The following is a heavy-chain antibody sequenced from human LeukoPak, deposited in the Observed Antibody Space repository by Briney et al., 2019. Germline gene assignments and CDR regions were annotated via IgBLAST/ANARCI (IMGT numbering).Heavy chain of an antibody. CDR2: INHSGIT. J-gene: IGHJ5*02. D-gene: IGHD2-15*01. CDR1: GGSFSGYY. Sequence: PSETLSLTCAVYGGSFSGYYWSGIRQTPGKGLEWIGEINHSGITDYNPSLRSRVTISVDTSKNQFSLKLSSVTAADTAIYYCARAVIVVAAATQRNWFDPWGQGTLVTVSS. V-gene: IGHV4-34*01. CDR3: ARAVIVVAAATQRNWFDP.